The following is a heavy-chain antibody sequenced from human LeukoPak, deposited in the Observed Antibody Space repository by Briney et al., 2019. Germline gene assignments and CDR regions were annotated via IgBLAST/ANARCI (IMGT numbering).Heavy chain of an antibody. D-gene: IGHD6-13*01. CDR3: ARSIAAANYFDY. Sequence: SETLSLTCAVSGGSISSSNWWSWVRQPPGKGLEWIGEIYHSGSTNYNPSLKSRVTTSVDKSTNQFCLKLSSVTAADTAVYYCARSIAAANYFDYWGQGTLVPVSS. CDR2: IYHSGST. CDR1: GGSISSSNW. J-gene: IGHJ4*02. V-gene: IGHV4-4*02.